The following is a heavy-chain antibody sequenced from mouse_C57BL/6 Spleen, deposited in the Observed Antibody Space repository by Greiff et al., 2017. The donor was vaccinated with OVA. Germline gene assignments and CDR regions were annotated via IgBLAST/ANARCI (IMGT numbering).Heavy chain of an antibody. D-gene: IGHD1-1*02. CDR1: GFTFSSYG. CDR3: ARGNYGVFFDY. Sequence: EVQLVESGGDLVKPGGSLKLSCAASGFTFSSYGMSWVRQTPDKRLEWVATISSGGSYTYYPDSVKGRFTISRDNAKNTLYLQMSSLKSEDTAMYYCARGNYGVFFDYWGQGTTLTVSS. J-gene: IGHJ2*01. V-gene: IGHV5-6*01. CDR2: ISSGGSYT.